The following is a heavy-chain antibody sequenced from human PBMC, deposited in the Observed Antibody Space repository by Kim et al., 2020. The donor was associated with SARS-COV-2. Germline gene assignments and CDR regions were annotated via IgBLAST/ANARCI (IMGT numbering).Heavy chain of an antibody. Sequence: SVKVSCKASGGTFSSYTISWVRQAPGQGLEWMGRIIPILGIANYAQKFQGRVTITADKSTSTAYMELSSLRSEDTAVYYCARDLGYSGYDRNVYFDYWGQGTLVTVSS. V-gene: IGHV1-69*04. CDR1: GGTFSSYT. CDR2: IIPILGIA. J-gene: IGHJ4*02. D-gene: IGHD5-12*01. CDR3: ARDLGYSGYDRNVYFDY.